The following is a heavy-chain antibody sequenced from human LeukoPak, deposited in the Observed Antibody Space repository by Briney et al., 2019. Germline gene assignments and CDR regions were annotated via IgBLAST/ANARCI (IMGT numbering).Heavy chain of an antibody. Sequence: PSETLSLTCTVSGGSISSGSYYWRWIRQPAGKGLEWIGRIYTSGSTNYNPSLKSRVTISVDTSKNQFSLKLSSVTAADTAVYYCARGTYYYDSSGYYYMNWFDPWGQGTLVTVSS. CDR2: IYTSGST. D-gene: IGHD3-22*01. V-gene: IGHV4-61*02. CDR3: ARGTYYYDSSGYYYMNWFDP. CDR1: GGSISSGSYY. J-gene: IGHJ5*02.